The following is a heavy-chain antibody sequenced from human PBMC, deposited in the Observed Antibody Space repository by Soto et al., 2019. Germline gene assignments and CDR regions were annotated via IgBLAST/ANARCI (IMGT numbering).Heavy chain of an antibody. Sequence: SETLSLTCAVYGGSISGYYWSWIRQPPGKGLEWIGEINHSGSTNYNPSLQSRVTISVDTSKNQFSLKLSSVTAADTGVYYCARGSHSGYDYWGQGTTVTVS. D-gene: IGHD5-12*01. CDR2: INHSGST. J-gene: IGHJ4*02. CDR3: ARGSHSGYDY. CDR1: GGSISGYY. V-gene: IGHV4-34*01.